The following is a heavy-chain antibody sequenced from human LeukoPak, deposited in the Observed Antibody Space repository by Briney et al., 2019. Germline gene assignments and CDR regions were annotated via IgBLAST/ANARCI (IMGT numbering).Heavy chain of an antibody. CDR2: IYYSGST. V-gene: IGHV4-61*03. CDR3: VRGGQGDGHSADEGFDI. CDR1: GGSVSSGSYY. J-gene: IGHJ3*02. D-gene: IGHD5-18*01. Sequence: SETLSLTCTVSGGSVSSGSYYWSWIRQPPGKGLEWIGYIYYSGSTNYNPSLKSRVTISVDTSKNHFSLQLSSVTPEDTAVYYCVRGGQGDGHSADEGFDIWGQGTMVTVS.